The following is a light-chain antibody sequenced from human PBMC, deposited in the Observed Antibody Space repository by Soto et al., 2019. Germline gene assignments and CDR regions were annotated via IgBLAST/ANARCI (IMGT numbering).Light chain of an antibody. J-gene: IGKJ3*01. CDR2: DAS. CDR3: QQRNTWVT. Sequence: EIVLTQSPATRSLSPGERATLSCRASESVSSYLAWYQQKPGQAPRLLIYDASNRATGIPARFSGSGSGTDFTLTISSLEPEDFAVYYCQQRNTWVTFGPGTKVDIK. V-gene: IGKV3-11*01. CDR1: ESVSSY.